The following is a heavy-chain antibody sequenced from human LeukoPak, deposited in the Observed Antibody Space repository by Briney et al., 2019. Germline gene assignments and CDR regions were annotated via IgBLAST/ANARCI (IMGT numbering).Heavy chain of an antibody. Sequence: GRSLRLSCAASGFTFSSYGMHWVRQAPGKGLEWVAVIWYDGGNKYYADSVKGRFTISRDNSKNTLYLQMNSLRAEDTAVYYCARYGDYGVDYWGQGTLVTVSS. D-gene: IGHD4-17*01. CDR3: ARYGDYGVDY. J-gene: IGHJ4*02. CDR2: IWYDGGNK. CDR1: GFTFSSYG. V-gene: IGHV3-33*01.